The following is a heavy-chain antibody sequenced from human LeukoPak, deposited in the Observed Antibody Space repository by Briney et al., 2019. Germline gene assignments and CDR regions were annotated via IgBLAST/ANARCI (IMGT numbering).Heavy chain of an antibody. V-gene: IGHV3-7*01. CDR3: VRESSSTFWSEYLQY. CDR1: GFTFSNYW. CDR2: IKQDGSEK. J-gene: IGHJ1*01. D-gene: IGHD2-8*02. Sequence: GGSLRLSCAASGFTFSNYWMTWVRQAPGKGLEWVANIKQDGSEKYYVDSVKGRFTISRDNAKNSLYLQMSSLRAEDTAVYYCVRESSSTFWSEYLQYWGQGTLATVSS.